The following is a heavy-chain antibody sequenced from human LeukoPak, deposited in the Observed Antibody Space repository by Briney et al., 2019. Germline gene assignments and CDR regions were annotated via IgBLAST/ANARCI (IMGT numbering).Heavy chain of an antibody. Sequence: SETLSLTCTVPGGSISSYYWSWIRQPPGKGLEWIGYIYYSGSTNYNPSLKSRVTISVDTSKNQFSLKLSSVTAADTAVYYCARDRRLGDFWSGYYWNYGMDVWGQGTTVTVSS. CDR2: IYYSGST. J-gene: IGHJ6*02. CDR3: ARDRRLGDFWSGYYWNYGMDV. D-gene: IGHD3-3*01. V-gene: IGHV4-59*01. CDR1: GGSISSYY.